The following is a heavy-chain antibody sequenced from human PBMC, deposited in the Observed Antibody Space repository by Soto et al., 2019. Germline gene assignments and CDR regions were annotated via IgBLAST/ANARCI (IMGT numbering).Heavy chain of an antibody. CDR3: ARDIGSYAYGEGY. J-gene: IGHJ4*02. V-gene: IGHV4-4*07. Sequence: SETLSLTCSVSGGSINSYWWSWIRQPAGKGLEWIGRVYSSGTTDYNPSLNSRATMSVEASKNQFSLRLSSVTAADTAVYYCARDIGSYAYGEGYWGQGIKVTVYS. CDR1: GGSINSYW. D-gene: IGHD3-10*01. CDR2: VYSSGTT.